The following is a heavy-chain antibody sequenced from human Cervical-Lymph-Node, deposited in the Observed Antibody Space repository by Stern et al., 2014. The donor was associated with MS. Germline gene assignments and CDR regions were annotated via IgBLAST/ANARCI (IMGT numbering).Heavy chain of an antibody. Sequence: VQLVQSGPEVKRPGGSLKISCQASGYTFTSYWIGWVRQMPGKGLEWIAIIFSGGSAIRFTPSFKGQDTTSADKSSSPAYVQWTNLKASNTAIYYCARQRYFDYWGQGTLVTVSS. CDR3: ARQRYFDY. J-gene: IGHJ4*02. V-gene: IGHV5-51*01. CDR2: IFSGGSAI. CDR1: GYTFTSYW.